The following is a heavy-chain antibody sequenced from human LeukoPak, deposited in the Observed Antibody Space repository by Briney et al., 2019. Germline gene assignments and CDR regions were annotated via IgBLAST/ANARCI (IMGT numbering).Heavy chain of an antibody. J-gene: IGHJ4*02. D-gene: IGHD1-1*01. V-gene: IGHV6-1*01. CDR3: AILRTASSFDF. CDR2: TYYRSKWYH. Sequence: SQTLSLTCAISGDSVSSNSVVWNWIRQSPSRGLEWLGRTYYRSKWYHEYAVSVKSRITINPDTSKNQFSLQLNSVTPEDTAIYYCAILRTASSFDFWGQGTLVTVSS. CDR1: GDSVSSNSVV.